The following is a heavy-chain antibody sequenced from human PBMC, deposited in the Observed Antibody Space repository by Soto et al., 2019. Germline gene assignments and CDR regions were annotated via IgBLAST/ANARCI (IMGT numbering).Heavy chain of an antibody. CDR3: VKDASYYYDSSGYSWFDP. CDR2: ISSNGGST. CDR1: GFTFSSYA. Sequence: GGSLILSCSASGFTFSSYAMHWVRQAPGKGLEYVSAISSNGGSTYYADSVKGRFTISRDNSENTLYLQMSSLRAEDTAVYYCVKDASYYYDSSGYSWFDPWGQGTLVTVSS. D-gene: IGHD3-22*01. V-gene: IGHV3-64D*08. J-gene: IGHJ5*02.